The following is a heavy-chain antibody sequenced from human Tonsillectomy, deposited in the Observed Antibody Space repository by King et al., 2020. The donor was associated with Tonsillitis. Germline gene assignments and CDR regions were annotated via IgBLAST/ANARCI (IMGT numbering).Heavy chain of an antibody. CDR1: GGSISSDGYY. D-gene: IGHD3-3*01. CDR3: ARGKIFGVVVSWFDP. J-gene: IGHJ5*02. CDR2: IYYSGVT. Sequence: QLQESGPGLVKPSQTLSLTCSVSGGSISSDGYYWSWIRHFPGKGLEWIGNIYYSGVTYYNPSLKSLITISLDTSENQFSLKLSSVSAADTAVYYCARGKIFGVVVSWFDPWGQGPLVTVSS. V-gene: IGHV4-31*01.